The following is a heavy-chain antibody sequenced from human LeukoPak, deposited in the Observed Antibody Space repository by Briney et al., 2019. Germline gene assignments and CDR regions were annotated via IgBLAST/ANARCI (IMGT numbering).Heavy chain of an antibody. V-gene: IGHV4-30-2*01. J-gene: IGHJ4*02. CDR2: INHSGST. CDR3: ARTNYYDSSGYQTD. Sequence: PSQTLSLTCTVSGGSISSGGYYWSWIRQPPGKGLEWIGEINHSGSTNYNPSLKSRVTISVDTSKNQFSLKLSSVTAADTAVYYCARTNYYDSSGYQTDWGQGTLVTVSS. CDR1: GGSISSGGYY. D-gene: IGHD3-22*01.